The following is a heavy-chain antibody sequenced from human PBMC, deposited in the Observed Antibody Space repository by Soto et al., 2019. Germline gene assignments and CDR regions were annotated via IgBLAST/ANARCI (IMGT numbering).Heavy chain of an antibody. CDR3: AKSHDINWKNWFDP. D-gene: IGHD1-1*01. Sequence: EVQILESGGGLVQPGGSLRLSCAASGFTFSSSAMNWVRQAPGKGLEWVSVISGSDGRTYYADSVKGRFTISRDNSKNTLYLDINSLRAEDTAVYYCAKSHDINWKNWFDPWGQGTLVTVSS. J-gene: IGHJ5*02. CDR2: ISGSDGRT. V-gene: IGHV3-23*01. CDR1: GFTFSSSA.